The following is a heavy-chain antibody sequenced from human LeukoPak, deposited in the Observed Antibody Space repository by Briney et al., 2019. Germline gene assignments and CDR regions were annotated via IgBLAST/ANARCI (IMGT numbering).Heavy chain of an antibody. Sequence: SETLSLTCTVSGGSISSYYWSCIRQPPGKGLEWIGYIYYSGSTNYNPSLKSRVTISVDTSKNQFSLKLSSVTAADTAVYYCARDRDGYNSYFDYWGQGTLVTVSS. D-gene: IGHD5-24*01. CDR1: GGSISSYY. V-gene: IGHV4-59*01. CDR3: ARDRDGYNSYFDY. CDR2: IYYSGST. J-gene: IGHJ4*02.